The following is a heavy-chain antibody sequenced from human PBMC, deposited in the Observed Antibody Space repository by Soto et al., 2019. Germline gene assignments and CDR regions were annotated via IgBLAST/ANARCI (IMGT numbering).Heavy chain of an antibody. CDR1: GYTFTSYD. CDR3: ARGHNYHDSSGYYGD. Sequence: QVQLVQSGAEVKKPGASVKVSCKASGYTFTSYDINWVRQATGQGLEWMGWMNTNSGNTGYAQKFQGRVTMTRSNSVSTAYMELTGLRSEDTAVYYCARGHNYHDSSGYYGDGGQGTLVTVSS. V-gene: IGHV1-8*01. CDR2: MNTNSGNT. J-gene: IGHJ4*02. D-gene: IGHD3-22*01.